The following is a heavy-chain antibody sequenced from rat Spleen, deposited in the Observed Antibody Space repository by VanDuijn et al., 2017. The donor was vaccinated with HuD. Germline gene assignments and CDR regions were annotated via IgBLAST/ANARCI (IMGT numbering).Heavy chain of an antibody. CDR3: ARRHYGYTDYFDY. CDR2: ISPSGGST. J-gene: IGHJ2*01. Sequence: EVKLVESGGGLVQPGRSLKLSCTASGFTFNNYGMHWIRQAPTKGLEWVASISPSGGSTYYRDSVKGRFTISRDNAKSTLSLQMDSLRSEDTATYYCARRHYGYTDYFDYWGQGVMVTVSS. CDR1: GFTFNNYG. D-gene: IGHD1-9*01. V-gene: IGHV5-19*01.